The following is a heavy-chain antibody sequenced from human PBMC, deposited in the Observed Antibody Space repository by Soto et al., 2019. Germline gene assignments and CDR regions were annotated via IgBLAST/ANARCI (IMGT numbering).Heavy chain of an antibody. CDR3: ARDLSGPLDY. Sequence: GGSLRLSCAASGFTFSNYGMHWVRQAPGKGLEWVTLIWYDGSNKYYADSVKGRFTISRDTSKNTLYLQMNSLRAEDTAVYYCARDLSGPLDYWGQGTPVTVSS. CDR1: GFTFSNYG. V-gene: IGHV3-33*01. D-gene: IGHD3-16*02. J-gene: IGHJ4*02. CDR2: IWYDGSNK.